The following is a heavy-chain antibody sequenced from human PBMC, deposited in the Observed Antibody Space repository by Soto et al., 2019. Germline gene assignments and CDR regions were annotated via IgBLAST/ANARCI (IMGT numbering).Heavy chain of an antibody. Sequence: GGSLRLSCAASGFSFTTYAMHWVRQAPGKGLEWVAVISDDGSIKYYADSVKGRFTISRDNSKNTFYLQMNSLRGDDTALYYCARAIETAMDPCDHWGQGALVTVSS. CDR2: ISDDGSIK. J-gene: IGHJ4*02. CDR3: ARAIETAMDPCDH. V-gene: IGHV3-30-3*01. D-gene: IGHD5-18*01. CDR1: GFSFTTYA.